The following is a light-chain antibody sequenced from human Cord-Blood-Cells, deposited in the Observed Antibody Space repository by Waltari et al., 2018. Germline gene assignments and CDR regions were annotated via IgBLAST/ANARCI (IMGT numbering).Light chain of an antibody. V-gene: IGKV3-20*01. Sequence: EIVLTQSPGTLSLSPGERATLSCRAIQSVSSSYLAWYQQKPGQAPRLLIYGASSRATGIPDRFSGSGSGTDFTLTISRLEPEDFAVYYCQQYGSSYTWTFGQGTKVEIK. CDR2: GAS. J-gene: IGKJ1*01. CDR1: QSVSSSY. CDR3: QQYGSSYTWT.